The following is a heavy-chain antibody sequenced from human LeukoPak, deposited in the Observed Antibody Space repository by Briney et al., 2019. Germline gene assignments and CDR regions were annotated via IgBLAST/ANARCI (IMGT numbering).Heavy chain of an antibody. Sequence: GGSLRLSCAASGFTFSSYAMHWVRQAPGKGLEWVAVISYDGSNKYYADSVKGRFTISRDNSKNTLSLQMNSLGAEDTAVYYCARERYFDYWGQGTLVTVSS. V-gene: IGHV3-30-3*01. CDR2: ISYDGSNK. CDR1: GFTFSSYA. J-gene: IGHJ4*02. CDR3: ARERYFDY.